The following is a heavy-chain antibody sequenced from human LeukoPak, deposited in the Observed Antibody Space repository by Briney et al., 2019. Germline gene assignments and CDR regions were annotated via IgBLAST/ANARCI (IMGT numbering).Heavy chain of an antibody. V-gene: IGHV4-4*02. CDR2: IYHSGST. CDR1: GGPISSSNW. D-gene: IGHD1-20*01. CDR3: ARAQRGITGYGYFDY. Sequence: PSGTLSLTCAVSGGPISSSNWWSWVRQPPGRGLEWIGEIYHSGSTNYNPSLKSRVTMSVDTSKNQFSLKLSSVTAADTAVYYCARAQRGITGYGYFDYWGQGTLVTVSS. J-gene: IGHJ4*02.